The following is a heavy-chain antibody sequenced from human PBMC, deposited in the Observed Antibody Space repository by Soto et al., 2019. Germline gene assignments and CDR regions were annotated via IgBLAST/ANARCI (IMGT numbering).Heavy chain of an antibody. CDR2: MNPNSGNT. V-gene: IGHV1-8*01. D-gene: IGHD7-27*01. CDR1: GYTFTSYD. Sequence: QVQLVQSGAEVKKPGASVKVSCKASGYTFTSYDINWVRQAIGQGLEWLGWMNPNSGNTGSEQKFQGRVTKTRNTSISTAYMELSSLRSEDTAVYYCARTGTHDAFDIWGQGTMVTVSS. J-gene: IGHJ3*02. CDR3: ARTGTHDAFDI.